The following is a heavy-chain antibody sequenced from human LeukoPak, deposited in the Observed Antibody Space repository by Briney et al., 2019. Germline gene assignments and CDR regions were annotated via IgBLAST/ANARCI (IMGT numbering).Heavy chain of an antibody. V-gene: IGHV4-38-2*01. J-gene: IGHJ3*02. CDR3: ARNVTMVLPGQGAFDI. Sequence: SETLSLTCGVSGDSINSGHYWGWSRQPPGKGLEWIGSMYNSGSTYYNQSLKSRVTISIDKSKNQFSLKLRSVTAADTAVYFCARNVTMVLPGQGAFDIWGQGTMVTVSS. D-gene: IGHD4/OR15-4a*01. CDR2: MYNSGST. CDR1: GDSINSGHY.